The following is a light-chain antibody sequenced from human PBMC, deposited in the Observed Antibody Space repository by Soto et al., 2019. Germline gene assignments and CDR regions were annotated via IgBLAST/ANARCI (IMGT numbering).Light chain of an antibody. CDR2: EVS. V-gene: IGLV2-14*01. Sequence: QSALTQPASVSGSPGQSITISCRGISSDVGGDNHVSWYQQYPGKAPKLMIYEVSDRLSGVSNRFSGSKSGNTASLTISGLQAEDEADYYCSSYTSSFRRVFGTGTKVTVL. CDR3: SSYTSSFRRV. J-gene: IGLJ1*01. CDR1: SSDVGGDNH.